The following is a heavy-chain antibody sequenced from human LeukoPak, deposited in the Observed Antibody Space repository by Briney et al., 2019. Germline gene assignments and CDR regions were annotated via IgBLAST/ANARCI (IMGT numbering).Heavy chain of an antibody. CDR1: RFTLSNYG. Sequence: GGALRLSCAASRFTLSNYGVSWVRQAPRRGLERVSGIRSAVDTTHYADSVKGPVIISRDNTQNTLSLQLNSLRPEDTTLYYCAKHFCTGLDCSLFDSWGQGTLVTVSS. D-gene: IGHD3/OR15-3a*01. J-gene: IGHJ4*02. V-gene: IGHV3-23*01. CDR2: IRSAVDTT. CDR3: AKHFCTGLDCSLFDS.